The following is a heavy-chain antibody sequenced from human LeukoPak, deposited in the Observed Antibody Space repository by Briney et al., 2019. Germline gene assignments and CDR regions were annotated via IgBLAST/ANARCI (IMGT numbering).Heavy chain of an antibody. CDR3: ARSGGWYFDY. V-gene: IGHV4-4*02. J-gene: IGHJ4*02. CDR1: GGSITSNNW. D-gene: IGHD6-25*01. CDR2: MFHSGST. Sequence: SETLSLTCAVSGGSITSNNWWSWVRQPPGKGLEWIGEMFHSGSTIYNPSLKSRVTMSLDQSSNQFSLRLTSVTAAGTAVYYCARSGGWYFDYWGQGTLVTVSS.